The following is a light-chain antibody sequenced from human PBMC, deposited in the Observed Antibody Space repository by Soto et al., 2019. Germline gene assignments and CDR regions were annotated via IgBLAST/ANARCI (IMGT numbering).Light chain of an antibody. CDR2: DAS. CDR1: QSVSGSY. Sequence: IILTQAPGTLSLSPWDRATLSCRASQSVSGSYLAWYQQKPGQAPRLLIYDASSRATGIPDRFSGSGSGTDFTLTISRLEPEDFAVYYCQQYASSPRTFGQGTKVDIK. V-gene: IGKV3-20*01. CDR3: QQYASSPRT. J-gene: IGKJ1*01.